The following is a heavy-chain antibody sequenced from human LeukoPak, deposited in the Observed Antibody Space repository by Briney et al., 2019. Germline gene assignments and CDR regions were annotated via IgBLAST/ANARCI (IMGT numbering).Heavy chain of an antibody. J-gene: IGHJ6*02. CDR1: GFTFSNFW. CDR3: ARPEKTLLWFGEYYGMDV. Sequence: GESLRLSCTASGFTFSNFWMGWVRQAPGKGLEWVANIKQDETEKFYLGSVKGRFTISRDNSKNTLYLQMNSLRAEDTAVYYCARPEKTLLWFGEYYGMDVWGQGTTVTVSS. V-gene: IGHV3-7*01. D-gene: IGHD3-10*01. CDR2: IKQDETEK.